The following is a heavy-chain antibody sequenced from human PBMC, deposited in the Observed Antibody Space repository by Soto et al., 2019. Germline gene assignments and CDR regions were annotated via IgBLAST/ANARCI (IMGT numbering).Heavy chain of an antibody. CDR1: GYTFTSYG. D-gene: IGHD2-2*01. V-gene: IGHV1-18*01. Sequence: ASVKVSCKASGYTFTSYGISWVRQAPGQGLEWMGWISAYNGNTNYAQKLQGRVTITTDTSTSTAYMELSSLRSDDTAVYYCYCSRSLFLMQGDIWGQGTMVTVSS. J-gene: IGHJ3*02. CDR2: ISAYNGNT. CDR3: YCSRSLFLMQGDI.